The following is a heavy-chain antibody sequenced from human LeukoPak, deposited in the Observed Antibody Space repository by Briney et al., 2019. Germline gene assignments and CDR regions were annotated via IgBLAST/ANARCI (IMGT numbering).Heavy chain of an antibody. CDR1: GGSISSYY. Sequence: SETLSLTCTVSGGSISSYYWSWIRQPPGKGLEWIGYIYYSGSTNYNPSLKSRVTISVDTSKNQFSLKLSSVTAADTAVYYCARDDRNYYYYGMDVWGQGTTVTVSS. CDR3: ARDDRNYYYYGMDV. J-gene: IGHJ6*02. D-gene: IGHD1-14*01. V-gene: IGHV4-59*01. CDR2: IYYSGST.